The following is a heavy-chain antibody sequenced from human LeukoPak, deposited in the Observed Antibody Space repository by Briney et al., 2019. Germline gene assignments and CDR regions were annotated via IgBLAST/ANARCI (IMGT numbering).Heavy chain of an antibody. V-gene: IGHV3-64D*06. J-gene: IGHJ4*02. D-gene: IGHD2-8*01. Sequence: GGSLRLSCSASGFTFSVYFMHWVRQAPGKGLEYVSSISSNEYDTYYANSVKGRFTISRDNSKNTLFLQMSSLSAEDTAVYYCVKDLNGTWSFDYWGQGTLVTVSS. CDR2: ISSNEYDT. CDR3: VKDLNGTWSFDY. CDR1: GFTFSVYF.